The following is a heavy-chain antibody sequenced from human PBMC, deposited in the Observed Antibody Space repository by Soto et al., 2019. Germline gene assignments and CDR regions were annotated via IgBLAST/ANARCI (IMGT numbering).Heavy chain of an antibody. V-gene: IGHV4-31*03. CDR3: ARDSLDSSGNFMRHPDAFDV. CDR1: GGSINSDGYY. Sequence: QVQLQESGPGLVKPSQTLSLTCTVSGGSINSDGYYWSWIRQHPGKGLEWIGYIHYSGNTYYNPSLKSRITISIDTSKNHFALQLSSVTVADTAVYFCARDSLDSSGNFMRHPDAFDVWGQGTGFAVSS. CDR2: IHYSGNT. J-gene: IGHJ3*01. D-gene: IGHD3-22*01.